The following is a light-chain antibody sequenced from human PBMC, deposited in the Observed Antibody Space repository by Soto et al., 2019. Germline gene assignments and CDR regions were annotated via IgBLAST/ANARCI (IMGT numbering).Light chain of an antibody. CDR3: QHYNSYSEA. V-gene: IGKV1-5*03. CDR2: KAS. J-gene: IGKJ1*01. CDR1: QSISNW. Sequence: IQLTQSPSTLSGSVGDIVTITCRASQSISNWLAWYQQKPGKAPKLLIYKASSLESGVPSRFSGSGSGTEFTLTISSLQPDDFATYYCQHYNSYSEAFAQGTKVDIK.